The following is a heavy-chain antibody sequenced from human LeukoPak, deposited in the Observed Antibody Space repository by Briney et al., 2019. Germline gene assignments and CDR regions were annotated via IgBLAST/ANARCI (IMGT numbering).Heavy chain of an antibody. V-gene: IGHV3-23*01. CDR3: AKSAGDYYYYYGMDV. J-gene: IGHJ6*02. CDR1: GITFSSYA. D-gene: IGHD3-10*01. CDR2: ISGGGGST. Sequence: PGGSLRLSCAASGITFSSYAMAWVRRAPGKGLEWVSAISGGGGSTFYADSVKGRFTISRDNSKNTVYLQMNSLRAEDTAVYYCAKSAGDYYYYYGMDVWGQGTTVTVSS.